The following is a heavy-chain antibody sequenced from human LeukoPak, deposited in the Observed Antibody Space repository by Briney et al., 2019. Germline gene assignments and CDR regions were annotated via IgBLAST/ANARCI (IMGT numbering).Heavy chain of an antibody. CDR2: ISAYNGNT. V-gene: IGHV1-18*01. J-gene: IGHJ4*02. CDR3: ARDRYYYGSGSSGSFGY. Sequence: ASVKVSCKASGYTFTTYALNWVRQAPGQGLEWMGWISAYNGNTNYAQKLQGRVTMTTDTSTSTAYMELRSLRSDDTAVYYCARDRYYYGSGSSGSFGYWGQGTLVTVSS. CDR1: GYTFTTYA. D-gene: IGHD3-10*01.